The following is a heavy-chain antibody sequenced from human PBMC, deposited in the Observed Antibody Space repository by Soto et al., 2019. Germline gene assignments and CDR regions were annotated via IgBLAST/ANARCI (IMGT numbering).Heavy chain of an antibody. CDR3: ATEPLDYYGSGRDAFDI. CDR1: GYTFNSYD. Sequence: ASVKVSCKASGYTFNSYDINWARQATGQGLEWMGWMNPNSGNTGYAQKFQGRVTMTRNTSISTAYMELSSLRSEDTAVYYCATEPLDYYGSGRDAFDIWGQGTMVNVSS. J-gene: IGHJ3*02. V-gene: IGHV1-8*01. D-gene: IGHD3-10*01. CDR2: MNPNSGNT.